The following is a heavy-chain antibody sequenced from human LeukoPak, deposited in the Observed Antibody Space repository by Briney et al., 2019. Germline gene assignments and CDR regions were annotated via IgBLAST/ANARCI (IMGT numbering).Heavy chain of an antibody. Sequence: PGGSLRLSCAASGFTFSSYGMHWVRQAPGKGLEWVSAISGSGGSTYYADSVKGRFTISRDNSKNTLYLQMNSLRAEDTAVYYCAREMQWLGGFDYWGQGTLVTVSS. CDR2: ISGSGGST. J-gene: IGHJ4*02. V-gene: IGHV3-23*01. CDR1: GFTFSSYG. CDR3: AREMQWLGGFDY. D-gene: IGHD6-19*01.